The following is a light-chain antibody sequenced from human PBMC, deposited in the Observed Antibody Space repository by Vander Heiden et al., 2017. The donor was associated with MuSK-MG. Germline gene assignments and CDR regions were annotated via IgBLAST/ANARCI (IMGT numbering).Light chain of an antibody. CDR1: AFGRPP. J-gene: IGLJ3*02. CDR2: KDA. V-gene: IGLV3-25*03. CDR3: QSTDTRGTSWV. Sequence: SYELTPPPSESVSPGLTARISCSRDAFGRPPASWYQQKPGQAPVLVIFKDAERPSGIPERGSGSNSGTRATLTITGVQSVDEADYHCQSTDTRGTSWVFGGGTRLTGL.